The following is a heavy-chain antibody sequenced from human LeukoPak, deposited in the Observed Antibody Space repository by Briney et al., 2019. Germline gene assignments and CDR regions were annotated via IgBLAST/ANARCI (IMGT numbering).Heavy chain of an antibody. D-gene: IGHD1-26*01. CDR2: ISGSGGST. CDR3: TTNRIVGAAELDY. Sequence: GGSLRLSCAASGFTFSSYAMSWVRQAAGKGLEWVSAISGSGGSTYYADSVKGRFTISRDNSKNTLYLQMNSLKTEDTAVYYCTTNRIVGAAELDYWGQGTLVTVSS. CDR1: GFTFSSYA. J-gene: IGHJ4*02. V-gene: IGHV3-23*01.